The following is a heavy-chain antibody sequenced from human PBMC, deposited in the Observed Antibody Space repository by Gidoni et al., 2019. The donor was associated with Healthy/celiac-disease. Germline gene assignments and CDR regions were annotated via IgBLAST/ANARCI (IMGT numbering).Heavy chain of an antibody. Sequence: EVQLVESGGGLVKPGGSLRLSCAASGFTFSNAWMSVVRQAPGKGLEWVGRIKSKTDGGTTDYAAPVKGRFTISRDDSKNTLYLQMNSLKTEDTAVYYCTTAGGYYIFFKGSINGDAFDIWGQGTMVTVSS. D-gene: IGHD3-22*01. CDR1: GFTFSNAW. J-gene: IGHJ3*02. V-gene: IGHV3-15*01. CDR2: IKSKTDGGTT. CDR3: TTAGGYYIFFKGSINGDAFDI.